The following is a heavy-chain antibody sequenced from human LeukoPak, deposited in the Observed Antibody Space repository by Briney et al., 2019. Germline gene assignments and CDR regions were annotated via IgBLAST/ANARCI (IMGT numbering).Heavy chain of an antibody. CDR2: INHSGST. J-gene: IGHJ4*02. D-gene: IGHD6-13*01. CDR3: ARDIGSSWYRILDY. V-gene: IGHV4-34*01. Sequence: SETLSLTCAVYGGSFSGYYWSWIRQPPGKGLEWIGEINHSGSTNYNPSLKSRVTISVDTSKNQFSLKLSSVTAADTAVYYCARDIGSSWYRILDYWGQGTLVTVSS. CDR1: GGSFSGYY.